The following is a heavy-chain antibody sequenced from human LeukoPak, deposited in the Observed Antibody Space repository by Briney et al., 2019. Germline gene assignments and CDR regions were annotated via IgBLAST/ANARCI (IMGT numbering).Heavy chain of an antibody. Sequence: PSETLSLTCTVSGGSLSSYYWSWIRQPPGKGLEWIAYISDIGSINYNPSLKGRVTISLDTSKNQFSLKLSSVTAADTAVYYCAGHHPRNTVDFWGQGTLVTVSS. D-gene: IGHD2/OR15-2a*01. J-gene: IGHJ4*02. CDR3: AGHHPRNTVDF. V-gene: IGHV4-59*08. CDR1: GGSLSSYY. CDR2: ISDIGSI.